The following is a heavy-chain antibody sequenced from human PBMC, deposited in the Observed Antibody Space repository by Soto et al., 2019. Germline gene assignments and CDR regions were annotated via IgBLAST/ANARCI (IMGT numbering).Heavy chain of an antibody. CDR3: ALGYCSSTSCLTSYYGMDV. V-gene: IGHV5-51*01. J-gene: IGHJ6*02. D-gene: IGHD2-2*01. Sequence: LKISCKGSGYSFTSYWIGWVRQMPGKGLEWMGIIYPGDSDTRYSPSFQGQVTISADKSISTAYLQWSSLKASDTAMYYCALGYCSSTSCLTSYYGMDVWGQGTTVTVSS. CDR2: IYPGDSDT. CDR1: GYSFTSYW.